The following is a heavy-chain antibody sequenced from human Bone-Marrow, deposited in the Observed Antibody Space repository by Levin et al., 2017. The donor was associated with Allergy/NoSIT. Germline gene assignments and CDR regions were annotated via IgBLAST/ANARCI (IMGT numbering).Heavy chain of an antibody. D-gene: IGHD1-26*01. CDR1: GFTFDDYA. J-gene: IGHJ6*02. V-gene: IGHV3-9*01. CDR2: ISWNSGSI. CDR3: AKDIRGGSYQAYYGMDV. Sequence: SGGSLRLSCAASGFTFDDYAMHWVRQAPGKGLEWVSGISWNSGSIGYADSVKGRFTISRDNAKNSLYLQMNSLRAEDTALYYCAKDIRGGSYQAYYGMDVWGQGTTVTVSS.